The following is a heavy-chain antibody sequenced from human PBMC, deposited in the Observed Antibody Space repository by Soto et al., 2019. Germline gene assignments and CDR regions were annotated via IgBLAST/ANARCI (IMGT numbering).Heavy chain of an antibody. D-gene: IGHD3-3*01. J-gene: IGHJ5*02. V-gene: IGHV1-8*01. CDR1: GYTFTSYD. Sequence: ASVKVSCKASGYTFTSYDINWVRQATGQGLEWMGWMNPNSGNTGYAQKFQGRVTMTRNTSISTAYMELSSLRSEDTAVYYCAAFWSGYFGRNWFDPWGQGTLVTVSS. CDR3: AAFWSGYFGRNWFDP. CDR2: MNPNSGNT.